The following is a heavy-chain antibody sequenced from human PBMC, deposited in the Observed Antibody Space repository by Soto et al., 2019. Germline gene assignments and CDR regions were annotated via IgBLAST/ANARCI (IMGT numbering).Heavy chain of an antibody. Sequence: SETLSLTCTVSGGSISSSSYYWGWIRQPPGKGLEWIGSIYYSGSTYYNPSLKSRVTISVDTSKNQFSLKLSSVTAADTAVYYCARRRSSSWYHDAFDIWGQGTMVTVSS. CDR3: ARRRSSSWYHDAFDI. V-gene: IGHV4-39*01. CDR2: IYYSGST. J-gene: IGHJ3*02. D-gene: IGHD6-13*01. CDR1: GGSISSSSYY.